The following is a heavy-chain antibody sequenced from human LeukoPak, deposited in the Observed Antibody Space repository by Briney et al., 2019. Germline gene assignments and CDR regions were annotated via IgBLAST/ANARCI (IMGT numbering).Heavy chain of an antibody. CDR2: IYTSGST. Sequence: SETLSLTGTVSRGSISRYYWSWIRHPPGEGLEWIGYIYTSGSTNYNPSLKSRVTISVDTSKNQFSLKLSSVTAADTAVYYCAGSLAARLVYWGQGTLVTVSS. D-gene: IGHD6-6*01. J-gene: IGHJ4*02. CDR1: RGSISRYY. CDR3: AGSLAARLVY. V-gene: IGHV4-4*09.